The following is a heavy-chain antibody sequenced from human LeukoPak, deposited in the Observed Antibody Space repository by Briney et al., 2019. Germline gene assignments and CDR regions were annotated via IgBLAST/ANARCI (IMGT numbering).Heavy chain of an antibody. V-gene: IGHV4-39*07. CDR2: IYYGGGI. CDR1: GGPIGISGYY. CDR3: ARVNWWFDP. J-gene: IGHJ5*02. Sequence: SETLSLTCTVSGGPIGISGYYWGWIRQPPGKGLEWIGSIYYGGGIYYNPSLKSRVTISVDTPKNQFSLRLTSVTAADTAVYYCARVNWWFDPWGQGTLVTVSS.